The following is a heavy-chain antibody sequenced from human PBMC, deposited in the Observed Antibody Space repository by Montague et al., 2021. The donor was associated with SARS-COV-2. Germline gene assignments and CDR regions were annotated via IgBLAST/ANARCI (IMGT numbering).Heavy chain of an antibody. V-gene: IGHV3-48*03. CDR2: ISSSGATI. J-gene: IGHJ4*02. CDR3: ATNKYCTLHDCLHGRHYFDH. D-gene: IGHD2-8*01. Sequence: SQRLSCAASGFDFFNFDMAWVRQAPGRGLEWISDISSSGATILYADSLKGRFTISRDNIQKSLYLQMNSLRAEDTAVYYCATNKYCTLHDCLHGRHYFDHWGQGTLVTVSS. CDR1: GFDFFNFD.